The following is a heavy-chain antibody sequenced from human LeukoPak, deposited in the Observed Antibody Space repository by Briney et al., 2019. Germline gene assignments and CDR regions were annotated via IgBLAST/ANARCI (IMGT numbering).Heavy chain of an antibody. CDR1: GGSISSYY. CDR2: IYYSGST. Sequence: SETQSLTCTVSGGSISSYYWSWIRQPPGKGLEWIGYIYYSGSTNYNPSLKSRVTISVDTSKNQFSLKLSSVTAADTAVYYCARAVITIFGVVAFDPWGQGTLVTVSS. V-gene: IGHV4-59*01. D-gene: IGHD3-3*01. CDR3: ARAVITIFGVVAFDP. J-gene: IGHJ5*02.